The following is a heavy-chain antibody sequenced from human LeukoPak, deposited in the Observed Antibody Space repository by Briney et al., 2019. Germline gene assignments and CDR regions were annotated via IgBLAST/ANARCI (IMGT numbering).Heavy chain of an antibody. V-gene: IGHV4-38-2*02. D-gene: IGHD3-3*01. CDR3: ARDWSGAYYDFWSGYSPTGWFDP. Sequence: PSETLSLTCTVSGYSISSGYYWGWLRQPPGKGLEWIGSIYHSGSTYYNPSLKSRVTISVDTSKNQFSLKLSSVTAADTAVYYCARDWSGAYYDFWSGYSPTGWFDPWGQGTLVTVSS. CDR1: GYSISSGYY. CDR2: IYHSGST. J-gene: IGHJ5*02.